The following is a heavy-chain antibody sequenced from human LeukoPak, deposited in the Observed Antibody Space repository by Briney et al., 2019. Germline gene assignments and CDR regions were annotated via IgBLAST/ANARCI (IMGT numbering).Heavy chain of an antibody. D-gene: IGHD3-10*01. V-gene: IGHV4-30-2*01. CDR3: ARTMVRGDLDY. Sequence: PSETLSLTCTVSGGSISSGGYYWSWIRQPPGKGLEWIGYIYHSGSTYYNPSLKSRVTISVDRSKNQFSLKLSSVTAADTAVYYCARTMVRGDLDYWGQGTLVTVSS. CDR2: IYHSGST. J-gene: IGHJ4*02. CDR1: GGSISSGGYY.